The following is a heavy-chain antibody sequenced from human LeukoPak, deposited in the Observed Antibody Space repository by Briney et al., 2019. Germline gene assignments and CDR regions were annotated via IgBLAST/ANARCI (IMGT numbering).Heavy chain of an antibody. Sequence: ASVSLSFTASGYTFSIYGDSWVRHPPGPGKEWVWWVSAYNGNTVYSQKFQGRITITTDKSTSTAYVQLQIPRSAAKAVSYYARADAQYSGDFSWRGQGGLGSVS. V-gene: IGHV1-18*01. J-gene: IGHJ4*02. CDR2: VSAYNGNT. CDR1: GYTFSIYG. D-gene: IGHD7-27*01. CDR3: ARADAQYSGDFSW.